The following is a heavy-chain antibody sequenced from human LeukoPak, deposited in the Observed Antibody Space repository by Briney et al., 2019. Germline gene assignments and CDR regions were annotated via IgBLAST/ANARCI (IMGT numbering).Heavy chain of an antibody. CDR2: ISYDGSNK. Sequence: PGGSLRLSCAASGFTFSSYGMHWVRQAPGKGLEWVAVISYDGSNKYYADSVKGRFTISGDNSKNTLYLQMNSLRAEDTAVYYCAKSPRSGYDVFDYWGQGTLVTVSS. J-gene: IGHJ4*02. CDR3: AKSPRSGYDVFDY. D-gene: IGHD5-12*01. CDR1: GFTFSSYG. V-gene: IGHV3-30*18.